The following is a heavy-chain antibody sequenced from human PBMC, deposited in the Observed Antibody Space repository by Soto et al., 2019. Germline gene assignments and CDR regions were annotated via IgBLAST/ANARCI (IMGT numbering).Heavy chain of an antibody. CDR3: ARDTAMALPDA. J-gene: IGHJ4*02. CDR2: ISAHNGNT. V-gene: IGHV1-18*01. D-gene: IGHD5-18*01. CDR1: GYTFTSYS. Sequence: QVQLVQSGAEVKKPGASVKVSCKASGYTFTSYSITWVRQAPGQGLEWMGWISAHNGNTKYAQKLQGRVTMTTDTSTSTAYMEVRSLRSDDTDVYYCARDTAMALPDAWGQGTLVTVSS.